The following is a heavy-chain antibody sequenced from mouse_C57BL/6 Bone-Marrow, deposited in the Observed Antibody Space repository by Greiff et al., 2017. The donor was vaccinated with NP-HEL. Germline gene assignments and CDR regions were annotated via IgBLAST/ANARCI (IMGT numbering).Heavy chain of an antibody. CDR1: GYSITSGYY. CDR2: ISYDGSN. CDR3: ARERGSSYEDWYFDV. V-gene: IGHV3-6*01. Sequence: DVQLQESGPGLVKPSQSLSLTCSVTGYSITSGYYWNWIRQFPGNKLEWMGYISYDGSNNYNPSLKNRISITRDTSKNQFFLKLNSVTTEDTATYYCARERGSSYEDWYFDVWGTGTTVTVSS. J-gene: IGHJ1*03. D-gene: IGHD1-1*01.